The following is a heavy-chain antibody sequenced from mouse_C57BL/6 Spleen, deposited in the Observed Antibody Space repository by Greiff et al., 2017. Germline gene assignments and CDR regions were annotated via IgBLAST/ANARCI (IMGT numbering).Heavy chain of an antibody. J-gene: IGHJ4*01. CDR3: ARRNQRSSSYYYAMDY. CDR1: GYTFTSYD. Sequence: QVQLQQSGPELVKPGASVKLSCKASGYTFTSYDINWVKQRPGQGLEWIGWIYPRDGSTKYNEKFKGKATLTVDTSASTAYMELHSLTSEDSAVYFCARRNQRSSSYYYAMDYWGQGTSVTVSS. D-gene: IGHD1-1*01. V-gene: IGHV1-85*01. CDR2: IYPRDGST.